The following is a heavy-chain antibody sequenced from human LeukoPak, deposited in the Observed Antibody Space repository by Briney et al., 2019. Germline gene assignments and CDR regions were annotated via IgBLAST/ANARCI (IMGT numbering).Heavy chain of an antibody. CDR1: GFTFSSYG. CDR2: ISGSGGST. Sequence: PGGTLRLSCAASGFTFSSYGLNWVRQAPGKGLEWVSVISGSGGSTYYADSVKGRFTISRDNSKNTLYLQMNSLRAEDTAVYYCAREKGARGYQSTVHLDYWGQGTLVTVFS. J-gene: IGHJ4*02. D-gene: IGHD5-18*01. V-gene: IGHV3-23*01. CDR3: AREKGARGYQSTVHLDY.